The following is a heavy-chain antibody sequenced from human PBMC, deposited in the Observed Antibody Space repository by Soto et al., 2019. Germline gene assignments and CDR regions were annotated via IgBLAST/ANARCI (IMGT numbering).Heavy chain of an antibody. Sequence: ASVKVSCKASGYTFTSYGISWVRQAPGQGLEWMGWISAYNGNTNYAQKLQGRVTMTTDTSTSTAYMELRSLRSDDTAVYYCARGGVVATEGTTVDPWGQGTLVTVSS. V-gene: IGHV1-18*01. CDR1: GYTFTSYG. J-gene: IGHJ5*02. CDR2: ISAYNGNT. D-gene: IGHD4-17*01. CDR3: ARGGVVATEGTTVDP.